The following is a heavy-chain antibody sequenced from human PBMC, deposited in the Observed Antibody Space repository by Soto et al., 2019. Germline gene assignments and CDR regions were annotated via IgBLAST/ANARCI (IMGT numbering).Heavy chain of an antibody. CDR2: ISGSGGST. D-gene: IGHD5-18*01. CDR1: GFTFSSYA. Sequence: RLSCAASGFTFSSYAMSWVRQAPGKGLEWVSAISGSGGSTYYADSVKGRFTISRDNSKNTLYLQMNSLRAEDTAVYYCAKVPYSYGTRFDYWGQGTLVTVSS. V-gene: IGHV3-23*01. CDR3: AKVPYSYGTRFDY. J-gene: IGHJ4*02.